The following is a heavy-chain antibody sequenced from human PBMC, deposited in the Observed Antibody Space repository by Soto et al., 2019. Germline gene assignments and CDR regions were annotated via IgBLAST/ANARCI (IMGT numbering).Heavy chain of an antibody. CDR2: ISGSGGST. Sequence: GGSLRLSCAASGFTFSSYAMSWVRQAPGKGLEWVSAISGSGGSTYYADSVKGRFTISRDNSKNTLYLQMNSLRAEDTAVYYCAKFPFHYESAAGLFDYWGQGTLVTVSS. V-gene: IGHV3-23*01. CDR1: GFTFSSYA. CDR3: AKFPFHYESAAGLFDY. J-gene: IGHJ4*02. D-gene: IGHD6-13*01.